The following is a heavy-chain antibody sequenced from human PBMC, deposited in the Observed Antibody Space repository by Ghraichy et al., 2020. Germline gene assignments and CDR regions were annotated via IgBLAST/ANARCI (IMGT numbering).Heavy chain of an antibody. V-gene: IGHV1-2*04. CDR3: ARDLFLPRIYGSGSSAPLGY. CDR2: INPNSGGT. CDR1: GYTFTGYY. D-gene: IGHD3-10*01. J-gene: IGHJ4*02. Sequence: ASVKVSCKASGYTFTGYYMHWVRQAPGQGLEWMGWINPNSGGTNYAQKFQGWVTMTRDTSISTAYMELSRLRSDDTAVYYCARDLFLPRIYGSGSSAPLGYWGQGTLVTVSS.